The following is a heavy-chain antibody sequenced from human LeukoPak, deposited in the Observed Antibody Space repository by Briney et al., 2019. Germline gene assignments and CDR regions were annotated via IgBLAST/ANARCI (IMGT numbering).Heavy chain of an antibody. CDR3: ATRGTTDTEYIEH. J-gene: IGHJ4*02. CDR2: ITPSGGTT. V-gene: IGHV3-23*01. D-gene: IGHD1-1*01. CDR1: RFSFSRYF. Sequence: GGSLTLSCAASRFSFSRYFMSWFRQAPGKGLEWVSTITPSGGTTYYADSVKGRFTISRDNSKNTLHLQMSSLRVEDTASYYCATRGTTDTEYIEHWGQGTLVTVSS.